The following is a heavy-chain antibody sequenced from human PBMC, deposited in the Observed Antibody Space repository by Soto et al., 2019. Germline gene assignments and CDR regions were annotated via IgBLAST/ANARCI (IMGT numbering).Heavy chain of an antibody. V-gene: IGHV3-30*18. J-gene: IGHJ6*02. CDR2: ISYDGSNK. Sequence: PGGSLRLSCAASGFTFSSYGMHWVRQAPGKGLEWVAVISYDGSNKYYADSVKGRFTISRDNSKNTLYLQMNSLRAEDTAAYYCAKDWRRYCSGGSCYLYGMDVWGQGTTVTVSS. D-gene: IGHD2-15*01. CDR3: AKDWRRYCSGGSCYLYGMDV. CDR1: GFTFSSYG.